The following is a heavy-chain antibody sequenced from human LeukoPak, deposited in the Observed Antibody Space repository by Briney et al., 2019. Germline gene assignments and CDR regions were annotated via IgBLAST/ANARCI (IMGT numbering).Heavy chain of an antibody. CDR2: ISSSSSYI. V-gene: IGHV3-21*01. Sequence: PGGSLRLSCAASGFTFSSYSMNWVRQAPGKGLEWVSSISSSSSYIYYADSVKGRFTISRDNAKNSLYLQMNSLRAEDTAVYYCARGAIGVIGAFDYWGQGTLATVSP. CDR1: GFTFSSYS. D-gene: IGHD3-16*02. CDR3: ARGAIGVIGAFDY. J-gene: IGHJ4*02.